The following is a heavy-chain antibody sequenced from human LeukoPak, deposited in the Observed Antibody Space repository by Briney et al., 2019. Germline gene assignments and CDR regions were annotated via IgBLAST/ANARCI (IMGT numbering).Heavy chain of an antibody. Sequence: GGSLRLSCAASGFTVSSNYMSWVRQAPGKGLEWVSVIYSGGGTYYADSVKGRFTISRDNSKNTMYLQMNSLRAEDTAVYYCARGRDYDSSGYYYMYYFDYWGQGTLVTVSS. D-gene: IGHD3-22*01. CDR3: ARGRDYDSSGYYYMYYFDY. V-gene: IGHV3-53*01. CDR2: IYSGGGT. CDR1: GFTVSSNY. J-gene: IGHJ4*02.